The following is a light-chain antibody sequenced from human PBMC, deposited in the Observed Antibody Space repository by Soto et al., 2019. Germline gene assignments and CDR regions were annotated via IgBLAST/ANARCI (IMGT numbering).Light chain of an antibody. CDR3: QQYNSYIGT. V-gene: IGKV1-5*03. CDR2: KAS. CDR1: QSISSW. Sequence: DIQMTQTPSTLSASVGDRVTITCRASQSISSWLAWYQQKPGKAPKLLIYKASSLESGVPSRFSGSGSGTEFTLTISSLQPDEFATYYCQQYNSYIGTFGQGTKV. J-gene: IGKJ1*01.